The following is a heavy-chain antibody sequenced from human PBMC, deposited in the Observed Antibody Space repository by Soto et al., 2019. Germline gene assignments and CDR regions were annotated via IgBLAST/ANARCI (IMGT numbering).Heavy chain of an antibody. CDR3: GKRTVRGYFDL. Sequence: EVQLLESGGGLVQPGGSLRLSCAASGFTFSSYAMNWVRQAPGKGLEWVSVISGSGGSTYYADAVKGRFTISRDNAKNTRYLKITSLRAVDTPVYYCGKRTVRGYFDLWGRGTLVTVSS. V-gene: IGHV3-23*01. D-gene: IGHD4-17*01. CDR1: GFTFSSYA. CDR2: ISGSGGST. J-gene: IGHJ2*01.